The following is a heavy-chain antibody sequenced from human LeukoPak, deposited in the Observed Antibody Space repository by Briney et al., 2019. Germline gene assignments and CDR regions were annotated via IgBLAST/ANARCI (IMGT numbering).Heavy chain of an antibody. V-gene: IGHV3-7*01. CDR1: GFTFSSYW. J-gene: IGHJ4*02. D-gene: IGHD2-15*01. CDR2: IKQDGSEK. Sequence: HRGGSLRLSCAASGFTFSSYWMSWVRQAPGKGLEWVASIKQDGSEKYYVDSVKGRFTISRDNAKNSLYLQMNSLRAEDTAVYYCARTIIGYCSGSTCYYFDYWGQGTLVTVPS. CDR3: ARTIIGYCSGSTCYYFDY.